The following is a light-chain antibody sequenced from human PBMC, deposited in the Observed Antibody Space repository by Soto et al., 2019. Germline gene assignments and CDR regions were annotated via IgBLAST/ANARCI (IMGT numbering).Light chain of an antibody. V-gene: IGKV3-11*01. CDR2: DVS. Sequence: NVLTQAPATLSLSPGKRATLSCMASQNISNYLIWYQQKPGQAPRLLIYDVSNRAAGIPARFSGSGSGTDFTLTISSLEPEDFAVYYCQQRSNWPRTFGQGTKVDIK. CDR3: QQRSNWPRT. CDR1: QNISNY. J-gene: IGKJ1*01.